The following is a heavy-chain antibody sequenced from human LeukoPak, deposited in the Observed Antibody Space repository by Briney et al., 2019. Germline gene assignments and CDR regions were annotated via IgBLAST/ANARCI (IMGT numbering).Heavy chain of an antibody. V-gene: IGHV3-33*01. CDR2: IWYDGSSK. Sequence: PGGSLRLSCTTSGFTFSSYAMHWVRQAPGKGLEWVSVIWYDGSSKYYADSVKGRFTISRDNSKNTLYLQMNSLRAEDTAVYYCARDRPGSWNVVVPAATDYWGQGTLVTVSS. CDR3: ARDRPGSWNVVVPAATDY. CDR1: GFTFSSYA. J-gene: IGHJ4*02. D-gene: IGHD2-2*01.